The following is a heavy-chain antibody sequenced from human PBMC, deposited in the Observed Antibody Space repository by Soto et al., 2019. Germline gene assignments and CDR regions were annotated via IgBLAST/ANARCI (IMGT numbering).Heavy chain of an antibody. D-gene: IGHD4-17*01. J-gene: IGHJ4*02. CDR3: ARGGYGDYVFDY. Sequence: GGSLRLSCAASGFTFDDYGMSWARQAPGKGLEWVSGINWNGGSTGYADSVKGRFTISRDNAKNSLYLQMNSLRAEDTALYHCARGGYGDYVFDYWGQRTLVTVSS. V-gene: IGHV3-20*01. CDR2: INWNGGST. CDR1: GFTFDDYG.